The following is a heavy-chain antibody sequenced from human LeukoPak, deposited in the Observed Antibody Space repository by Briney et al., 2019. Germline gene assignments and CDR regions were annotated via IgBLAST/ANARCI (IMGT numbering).Heavy chain of an antibody. CDR1: GGYISSCGYY. CDR2: IYYCGST. D-gene: IGHD3-16*02. CDR3: ARDPLLRLGELSFID. Sequence: SQTLSLTCTVSGGYISSCGYYWSWIRQHPGKGLQWIGYIYYCGSTYYNPSLKSRVTISVDTSKNQFSLKLSSVTAADTAVYYCARDPLLRLGELSFIDWGQGTLVTVSS. J-gene: IGHJ4*02. V-gene: IGHV4-31*03.